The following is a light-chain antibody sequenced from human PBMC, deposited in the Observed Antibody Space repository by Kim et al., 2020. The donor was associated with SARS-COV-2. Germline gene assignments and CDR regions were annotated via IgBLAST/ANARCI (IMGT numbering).Light chain of an antibody. Sequence: SYELTQPPSVSVSPGQTARITCSGDALPEKHTYWYQQKSGQAPLLLIYKDSERPSGIPGRFSGSSSGTTATLTISGGQAEDDADYYCQSADGSGTYVFGAGTKVTVL. J-gene: IGLJ1*01. CDR3: QSADGSGTYV. CDR1: ALPEKH. V-gene: IGLV3-25*03. CDR2: KDS.